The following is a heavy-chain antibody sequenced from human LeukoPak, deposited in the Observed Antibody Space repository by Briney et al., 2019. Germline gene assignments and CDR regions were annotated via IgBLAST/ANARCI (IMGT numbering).Heavy chain of an antibody. CDR3: ARRWTYGRNYYIDV. D-gene: IGHD1-7*01. Sequence: SSETLSLTCAVYGGSFSNYYWNWIRQPPGKGLEWLGEINDNGRANYNPSLMSRVTVSVDTSKNQFSLRLTSVTATDTAVYYCARRWTYGRNYYIDVWGKGATVSVSS. CDR2: INDNGRA. V-gene: IGHV4-34*01. CDR1: GGSFSNYY. J-gene: IGHJ6*03.